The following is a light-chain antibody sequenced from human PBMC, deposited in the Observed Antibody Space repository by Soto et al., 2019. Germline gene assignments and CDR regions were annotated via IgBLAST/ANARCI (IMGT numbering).Light chain of an antibody. CDR3: QQYNNWPYT. V-gene: IGKV3-15*01. J-gene: IGKJ2*01. Sequence: EIVMTQSPATLSVSPGERATLSCRASQSVSSNLAWYQQKPGQARRLLICGASTRDTGIPARFSGSGSGTEFTLTISSLQSEDFAVYYCQQYNNWPYTFGQGTKLEIK. CDR2: GAS. CDR1: QSVSSN.